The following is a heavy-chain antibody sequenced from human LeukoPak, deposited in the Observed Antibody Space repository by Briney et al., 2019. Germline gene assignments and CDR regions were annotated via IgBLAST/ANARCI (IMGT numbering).Heavy chain of an antibody. V-gene: IGHV3-74*01. Sequence: GGSLRLSCAAPGFTFSSYWMHWVRQAPGKGLVWVSRINSDGSSTSYADSVKGRFTISRDNAKNTLYLQMNSLRAEDTAVYYCARGIAAAGPVDYWGQGTLVTVSS. CDR2: INSDGSST. D-gene: IGHD6-13*01. CDR3: ARGIAAAGPVDY. J-gene: IGHJ4*02. CDR1: GFTFSSYW.